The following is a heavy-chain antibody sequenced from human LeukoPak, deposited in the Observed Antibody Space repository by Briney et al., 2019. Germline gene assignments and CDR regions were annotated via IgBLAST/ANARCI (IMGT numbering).Heavy chain of an antibody. Sequence: PGGSLRLSCAVSGFTFSSYWMHWVRQAPGKGLVWVSRISSDGSGTSYADSVKGRFTISRDNAKNTLYLQMNSLRVEDTGVYYCARANHPTYYDSSGYYQDYWGQGTLVTVSS. CDR3: ARANHPTYYDSSGYYQDY. CDR2: ISSDGSGT. J-gene: IGHJ4*02. CDR1: GFTFSSYW. D-gene: IGHD3-22*01. V-gene: IGHV3-74*01.